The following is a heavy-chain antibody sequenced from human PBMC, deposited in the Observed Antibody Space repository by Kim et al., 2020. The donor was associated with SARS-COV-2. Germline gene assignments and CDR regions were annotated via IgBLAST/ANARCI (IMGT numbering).Heavy chain of an antibody. CDR3: ARVRVSFDY. V-gene: IGHV4-59*01. CDR2: GGT. Sequence: GGTNYTPSLKSRVTISVDTSKNQFSLKLSSVTAADTAVYYCARVRVSFDYWGQGTLVTVSS. D-gene: IGHD2-21*01. J-gene: IGHJ4*02.